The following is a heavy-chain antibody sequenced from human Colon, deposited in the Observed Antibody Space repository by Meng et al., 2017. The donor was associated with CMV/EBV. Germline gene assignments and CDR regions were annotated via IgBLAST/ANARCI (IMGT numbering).Heavy chain of an antibody. CDR2: ISYDGRNE. J-gene: IGHJ4*02. CDR1: GFTFNNYA. CDR3: AKQIVGEEGYFDY. V-gene: IGHV3-30-3*02. D-gene: IGHD1-26*01. Sequence: GGSLRLSCAASGFTFNNYAMHWVRQAPGKGLEWVAVISYDGRNEYYANSVKGRFTISRDNSKDTLYLQMSSLRAEDTAVYYCAKQIVGEEGYFDYWGQGTLVTVSS.